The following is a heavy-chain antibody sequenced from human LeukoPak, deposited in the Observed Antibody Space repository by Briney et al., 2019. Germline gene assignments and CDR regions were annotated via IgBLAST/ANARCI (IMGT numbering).Heavy chain of an antibody. J-gene: IGHJ4*02. D-gene: IGHD3-3*01. CDR2: ISGSGSTT. Sequence: PGGSLRLSCAASGFTFSSYAMNWVCQAPGKGLEWVSGISGSGSTTSYADPVKGRFTISRDNSKNTLYLQMNSLRAEDTAAYYCAKAENYDFWSGFDNWGQGTLVTVSS. CDR3: AKAENYDFWSGFDN. V-gene: IGHV3-23*01. CDR1: GFTFSSYA.